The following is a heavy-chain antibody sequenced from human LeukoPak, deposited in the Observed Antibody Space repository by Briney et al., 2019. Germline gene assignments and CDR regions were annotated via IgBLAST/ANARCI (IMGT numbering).Heavy chain of an antibody. J-gene: IGHJ2*01. CDR3: ARHAGDTAMVGYFDL. D-gene: IGHD5-18*01. V-gene: IGHV5-51*01. CDR2: IYSGDSDT. Sequence: GESLKISCTGSGYSFTSYWIGWVRQMPGKGREWMGVIYSGDSDTRYSPSFQGQVTIPADKSISTAYLQWSSLRASDTAMYYCARHAGDTAMVGYFDLWGRGTLVTVSS. CDR1: GYSFTSYW.